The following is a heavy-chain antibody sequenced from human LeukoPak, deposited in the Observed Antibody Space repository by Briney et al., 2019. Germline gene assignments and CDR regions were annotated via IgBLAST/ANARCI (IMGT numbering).Heavy chain of an antibody. J-gene: IGHJ5*01. Sequence: GGGLRLSRAASGFTFIAYVMSWVRQAPGKGLEWVLNISNNVSDTWYTHSVKGPFIISRDHCRDTVYLQMSSLRPEDTALYLCEKGNSTGIFSTSGHGTLVT. CDR1: GFTFIAYV. V-gene: IGHV3-23*01. CDR3: EKGNSTGIFST. D-gene: IGHD3-3*01. CDR2: ISNNVSDT.